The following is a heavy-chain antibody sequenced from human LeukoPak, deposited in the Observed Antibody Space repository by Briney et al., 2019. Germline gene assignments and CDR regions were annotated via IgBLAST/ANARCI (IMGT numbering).Heavy chain of an antibody. CDR3: AKGRRIAAAPFDY. CDR2: INTDGSST. D-gene: IGHD6-13*01. V-gene: IGHV3-74*01. CDR1: GFTFSKNW. Sequence: GGSLRLSCAASGFTFSKNWMHWVRQVPGKGLVWVSRINTDGSSTGYADSVKGRFTISRDNAKNTLYLQMNSLRAEDTAVYYCAKGRRIAAAPFDYWGQGTLVTVSS. J-gene: IGHJ4*02.